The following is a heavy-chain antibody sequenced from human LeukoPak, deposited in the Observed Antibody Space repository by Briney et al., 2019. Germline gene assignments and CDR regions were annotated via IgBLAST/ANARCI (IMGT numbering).Heavy chain of an antibody. CDR3: AKDGCSSTNCYKGGIDY. V-gene: IGHV3-30*02. J-gene: IGHJ4*02. CDR2: IRFDGSNT. Sequence: PGGSLRLSCAASAFTFSTYGMYWVRQAPGKGLEGGAFIRFDGSNTYYADSVKGRFTISRDNSKNTLYLQMNSLRAEDTAVYYCAKDGCSSTNCYKGGIDYWGQGTLVTVSS. CDR1: AFTFSTYG. D-gene: IGHD2-2*02.